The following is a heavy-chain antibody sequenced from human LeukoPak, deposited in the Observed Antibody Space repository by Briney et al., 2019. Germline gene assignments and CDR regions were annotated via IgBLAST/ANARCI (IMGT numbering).Heavy chain of an antibody. V-gene: IGHV4-59*01. CDR1: GGSISSSH. CDR2: IYYTGTT. CDR3: AGDSSWLVT. Sequence: SETLSLTCTVSGGSISSSHWSWVRQPPGKGLEWIGYIYYTGTTTYNPSLESRVTISVDRSKNQFSLKLSSVTAADTAVYYCAGDSSWLVTWGQGTLVTVSS. D-gene: IGHD6-13*01. J-gene: IGHJ5*02.